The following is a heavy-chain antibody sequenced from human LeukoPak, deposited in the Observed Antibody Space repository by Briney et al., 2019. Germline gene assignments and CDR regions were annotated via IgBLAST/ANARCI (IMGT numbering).Heavy chain of an antibody. D-gene: IGHD4-17*01. V-gene: IGHV4-4*02. CDR2: IYHNGNT. J-gene: IGHJ4*02. CDR3: VRDTPGGSYGDYDY. CDR1: GGSFSSSNW. Sequence: SETLSLTCTLSGGSFSSSNWWGWIRQPPGKVLEWIGEIYHNGNTGYNPSLKSRVTISVDKSKNQFSLSLTPVTAADTAVYYCVRDTPGGSYGDYDYWGQGTLVTVSS.